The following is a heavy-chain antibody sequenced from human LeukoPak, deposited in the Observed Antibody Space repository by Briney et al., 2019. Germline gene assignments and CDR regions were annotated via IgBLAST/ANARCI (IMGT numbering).Heavy chain of an antibody. V-gene: IGHV3-21*01. J-gene: IGHJ3*02. Sequence: GGSLRLSCAASGFTVSSNYMSWVRQAPGKGLEWVSSISSSSSYIYYADSVKGRFTISRDNAKNSLYLQMNSLRAEDTAVYYCATPAFDIWGQGTMVTVSS. CDR2: ISSSSSYI. CDR1: GFTVSSNY. CDR3: ATPAFDI.